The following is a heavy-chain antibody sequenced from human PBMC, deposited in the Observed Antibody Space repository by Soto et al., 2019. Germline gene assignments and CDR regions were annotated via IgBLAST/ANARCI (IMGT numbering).Heavy chain of an antibody. CDR1: GFTFSSYT. CDR2: ILYDGSNK. CDR3: AKDRGYTYGHPFEN. V-gene: IGHV3-30*18. Sequence: QVQLVESGGGVVQPGISLTLSCAASGFTFSSYTMHWVRQAPGKGLEWVALILYDGSNKYYADSVKGRFTVSRDNSKNTLYLQVNSLRAEDTAVYYCAKDRGYTYGHPFENLGQGTLVTVSS. J-gene: IGHJ4*02. D-gene: IGHD5-18*01.